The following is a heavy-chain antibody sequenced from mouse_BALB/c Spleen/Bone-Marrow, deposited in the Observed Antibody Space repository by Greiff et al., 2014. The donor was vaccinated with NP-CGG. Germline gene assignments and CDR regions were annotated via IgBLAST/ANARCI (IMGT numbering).Heavy chain of an antibody. D-gene: IGHD1-2*01. CDR1: GFDFGRYW. Sequence: VQLKESGGGLVQPGGSLNLACVASGFDFGRYWMSWARQAPGKGLEWIGEINPGSSTINYSRSLKDKFIMSRDNAKNTLYLQMRKVRSEDTARYYWARLGYYGYHDNWRQGTTLTHSS. CDR2: INPGSSTI. V-gene: IGHV4-2*02. CDR3: ARLGYYGYHDN. J-gene: IGHJ2*01.